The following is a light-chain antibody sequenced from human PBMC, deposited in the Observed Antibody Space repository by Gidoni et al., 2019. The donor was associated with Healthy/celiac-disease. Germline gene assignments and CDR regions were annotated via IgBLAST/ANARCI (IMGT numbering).Light chain of an antibody. CDR3: QQRSNWPRALT. Sequence: IVLPQSPPTLSFSPGERATLSCRASQSVSSYLAWYQQKTGQAPRSLIYDASNRPTGPPAGCSGSGSGTDFTRTISSIEPEDFAVYYCQQRSNWPRALTFGGGTKVEIK. CDR1: QSVSSY. V-gene: IGKV3-11*01. CDR2: DAS. J-gene: IGKJ4*01.